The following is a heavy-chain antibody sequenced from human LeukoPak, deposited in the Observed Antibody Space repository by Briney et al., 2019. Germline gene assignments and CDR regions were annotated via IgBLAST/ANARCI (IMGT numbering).Heavy chain of an antibody. V-gene: IGHV3-21*04. CDR3: ARENFWSGFNWFDP. CDR1: GFTFSSYS. D-gene: IGHD3-3*01. J-gene: IGHJ5*02. CDR2: ISSSSSYI. Sequence: PGGSLRLSCAASGFTFSSYSMNWVRQAPGKGLEWVSSISSSSSYIYYADSVKGRFTISRDNAKNSLYLQMNSLRAEDTAVYYCARENFWSGFNWFDPWGQGTLVTVSS.